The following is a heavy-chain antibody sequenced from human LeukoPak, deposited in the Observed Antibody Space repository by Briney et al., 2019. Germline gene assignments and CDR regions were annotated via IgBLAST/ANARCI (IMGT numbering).Heavy chain of an antibody. J-gene: IGHJ5*02. CDR2: MNPNSGNT. V-gene: IGHV1-8*02. D-gene: IGHD3-9*01. Sequence: ASVKVSCKASGYTFTSYGISWVRQAPGQGLEWMGWMNPNSGNTGYAQKFQGRVTMTRNTSISTAYMELSSLRSEDTAVYYCARGLRYYDILTGYYRGWFDPWGQGTLVTVSS. CDR3: ARGLRYYDILTGYYRGWFDP. CDR1: GYTFTSYG.